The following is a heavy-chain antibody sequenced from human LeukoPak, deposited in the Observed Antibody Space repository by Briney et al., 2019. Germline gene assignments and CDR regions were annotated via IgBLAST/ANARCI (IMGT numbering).Heavy chain of an antibody. D-gene: IGHD2-15*01. CDR2: INWNGGST. V-gene: IGHV3-20*04. J-gene: IGHJ4*02. CDR3: ARDGGVVVVAAGFDY. CDR1: GFTFDDYG. Sequence: GGSLRLSCAASGFTFDDYGMSWVRQAPGKGLEWVSGINWNGGSTGYADSVKGRFTISRDNAKNSLYLQMNSLRAEDTAVYYCARDGGVVVVAAGFDYWGQGTLVTVSS.